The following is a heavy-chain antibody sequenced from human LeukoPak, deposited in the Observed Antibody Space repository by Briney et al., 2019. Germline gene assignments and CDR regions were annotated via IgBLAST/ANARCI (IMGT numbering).Heavy chain of an antibody. J-gene: IGHJ5*02. CDR3: ARVRAVATIRYNWFDP. CDR1: GGSFSGYY. D-gene: IGHD5-12*01. CDR2: INHSGST. V-gene: IGHV4-34*01. Sequence: SETLSLTCAVYGGSFSGYYWSWIRQPPGKGLEWIGEINHSGSTNYNPSLKSRVTISVDTSKNQFSLKLSSVTAADTAVYYCARVRAVATIRYNWFDPWDQGTLVTVSS.